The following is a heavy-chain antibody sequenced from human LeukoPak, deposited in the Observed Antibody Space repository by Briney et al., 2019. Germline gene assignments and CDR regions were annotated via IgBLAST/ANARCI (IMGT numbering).Heavy chain of an antibody. CDR2: ISSSSSYT. V-gene: IGHV3-11*05. CDR3: VRAVSVSSYYFDC. Sequence: GGSLRLSCAASGFTFSDYYMSWIRQAPGKGLEWISYISSSSSYTNYVDSVKGRFTISRDNAKNSLYLQMNSLRAEDTAVYYCVRAVSVSSYYFDCWGQGALVIVSS. D-gene: IGHD5/OR15-5a*01. CDR1: GFTFSDYY. J-gene: IGHJ4*02.